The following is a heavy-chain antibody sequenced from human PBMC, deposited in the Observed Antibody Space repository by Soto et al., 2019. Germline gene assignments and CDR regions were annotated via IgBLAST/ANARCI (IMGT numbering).Heavy chain of an antibody. CDR1: GFTFGDYT. CDR3: AKELSSGYSYGSADY. J-gene: IGHJ4*02. Sequence: HPGGSLRLSCAASGFTFGDYTMHWVRQAPGKGLEWVSLISWDGGSTYYADSVKGRFTISRDNSKNSLYLQMNSLRTEDTALYYCAKELSSGYSYGSADYWGQGTLVTVSS. V-gene: IGHV3-43*01. D-gene: IGHD5-18*01. CDR2: ISWDGGST.